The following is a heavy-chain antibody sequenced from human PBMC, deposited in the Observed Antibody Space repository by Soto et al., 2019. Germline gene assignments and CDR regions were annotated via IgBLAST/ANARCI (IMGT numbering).Heavy chain of an antibody. CDR1: GFTFSGYW. V-gene: IGHV3-74*01. Sequence: EVQLVESGGGLVQPGGSLRLSCAASGFTFSGYWMHWVRQAPGRGLVWVSRINSDGSGTSYADSVKGRFTISRDNAKNTLYLQMNSLRAEDTAVYYCARGHYYGMDVWGQGTTVTVSS. CDR3: ARGHYYGMDV. J-gene: IGHJ6*02. CDR2: INSDGSGT.